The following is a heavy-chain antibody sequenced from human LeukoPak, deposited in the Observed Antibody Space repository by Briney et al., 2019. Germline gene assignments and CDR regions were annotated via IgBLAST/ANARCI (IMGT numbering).Heavy chain of an antibody. V-gene: IGHV3-66*02. J-gene: IGHJ2*01. Sequence: GGSLRLSCAASGFTVSSNYMSWVRQAPGKGLEWVSVIYSGGSTYYADSVKGRFTISRDNSKNTLYLQMNSLRAEDTAVYYCARDRTRTTGRNYWYFDLWGRGTLVTVSS. CDR1: GFTVSSNY. CDR2: IYSGGST. D-gene: IGHD1-7*01. CDR3: ARDRTRTTGRNYWYFDL.